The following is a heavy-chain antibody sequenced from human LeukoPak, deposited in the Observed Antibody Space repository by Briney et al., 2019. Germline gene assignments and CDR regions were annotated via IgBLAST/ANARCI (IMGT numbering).Heavy chain of an antibody. V-gene: IGHV1-69*06. D-gene: IGHD3-3*01. CDR3: ARDWTPGRSGYFWAFDY. CDR1: GGTFSSYA. Sequence: SVKVSCKASGGTFSSYAISWVRQAPGQGLEWMGGIIPIFGTANYAQKFQGRVTITADKSTSTAYMELSSLRSEDTAVYYCARDWTPGRSGYFWAFDYWGQGTLVTVSS. CDR2: IIPIFGTA. J-gene: IGHJ4*02.